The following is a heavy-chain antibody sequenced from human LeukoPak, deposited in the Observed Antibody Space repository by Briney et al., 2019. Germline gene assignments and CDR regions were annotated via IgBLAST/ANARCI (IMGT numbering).Heavy chain of an antibody. D-gene: IGHD1-26*01. J-gene: IGHJ4*02. Sequence: GESLKISCKGSGYSFTSYWIGWVRQAPGQGLEWMGWINPNSGGTNYAQKFQGRVTMTRDTSISTAYMELSRLRSDDTAVYYCARVDSGSYHFLFDYWGQGTLVTVSS. CDR1: GYSFTSYW. CDR2: INPNSGGT. V-gene: IGHV1-2*02. CDR3: ARVDSGSYHFLFDY.